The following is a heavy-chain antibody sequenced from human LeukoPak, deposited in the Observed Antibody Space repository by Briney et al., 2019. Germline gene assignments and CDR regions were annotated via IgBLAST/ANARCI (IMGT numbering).Heavy chain of an antibody. CDR1: GFTFSSYS. V-gene: IGHV3-48*01. CDR2: ISSSSSTI. CDR3: ARVVVADDYYYYYMDV. J-gene: IGHJ6*03. D-gene: IGHD2-15*01. Sequence: GGSLRLSCAASGFTFSSYSMNWVRQAPGKGLEWVSYISSSSSTIYYADSVKGRFALSRDNAKNSLYLQMNSLRAEDTAVYYCARVVVADDYYYYYMDVWGKGTTVTISS.